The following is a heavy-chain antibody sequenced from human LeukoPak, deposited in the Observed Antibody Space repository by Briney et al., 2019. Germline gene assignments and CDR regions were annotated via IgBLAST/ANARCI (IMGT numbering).Heavy chain of an antibody. D-gene: IGHD2-2*02. CDR2: ISAYNGNT. Sequence: ASVKVSCKASGYTFTSYGISWVRQAPGQGLEWMGWISAYNGNTNYAQKLQGRVTMTTDTSTSTAYTELRSLRSDDTAVYYCARVPSAIPHWFDPWGQGTLVTVSS. V-gene: IGHV1-18*01. CDR3: ARVPSAIPHWFDP. J-gene: IGHJ5*02. CDR1: GYTFTSYG.